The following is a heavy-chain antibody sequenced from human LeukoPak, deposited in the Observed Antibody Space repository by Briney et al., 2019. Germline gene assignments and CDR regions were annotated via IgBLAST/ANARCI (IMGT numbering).Heavy chain of an antibody. Sequence: PGGSLRLSCAASGFTVSSNYMSWVRPAPGKGLEWVSVIYSGGSTYCADSVKGRFTISRDNSKNTLYLQMNSLRAEDTAVYYCARDNRYYYDSSGSYGEWGQGTLVTVSS. CDR2: IYSGGST. CDR3: ARDNRYYYDSSGSYGE. V-gene: IGHV3-53*01. D-gene: IGHD3-22*01. J-gene: IGHJ4*02. CDR1: GFTVSSNY.